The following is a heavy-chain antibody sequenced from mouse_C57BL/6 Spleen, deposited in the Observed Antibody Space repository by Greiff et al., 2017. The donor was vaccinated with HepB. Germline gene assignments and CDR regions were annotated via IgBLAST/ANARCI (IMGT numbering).Heavy chain of an antibody. CDR2: IYPGNGAT. CDR1: GYAFSSYW. J-gene: IGHJ2*01. D-gene: IGHD2-2*01. Sequence: QVQLQQSGAELVKPGASVKISCKASGYAFSSYWMNWVKQRPGKGLEWIGQIYPGNGATNYNGKFKGKATLTADKSSSTAYMQLSSLTSEDSAVYFCARRGLFMVTTELFFDDWGQGTTLTVSS. CDR3: ARRGLFMVTTELFFDD. V-gene: IGHV1-80*01.